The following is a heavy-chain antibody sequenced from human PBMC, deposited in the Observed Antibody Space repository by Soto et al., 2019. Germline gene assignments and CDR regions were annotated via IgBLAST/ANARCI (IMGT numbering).Heavy chain of an antibody. V-gene: IGHV4-4*07. CDR3: ARRNQYGDYDAFDI. J-gene: IGHJ3*02. CDR1: GGSISSYY. CDR2: IYTSGST. Sequence: TSETLSLTCTVSGGSISSYYWSWIRQPAGKGLEWIGHIYTSGSTNYNPSLKSRVTMSVDTSKNQFSLKLSSVTAADTAVYYCARRNQYGDYDAFDIWGQGTMVTVSS. D-gene: IGHD4-17*01.